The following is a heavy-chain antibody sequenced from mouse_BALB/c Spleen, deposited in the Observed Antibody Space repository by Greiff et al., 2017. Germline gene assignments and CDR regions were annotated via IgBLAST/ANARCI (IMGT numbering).Heavy chain of an antibody. CDR2: IDPANGNT. D-gene: IGHD1-1*01. CDR1: GFNIKDTY. CDR3: ARGDDYGSSYAMDY. J-gene: IGHJ4*01. V-gene: IGHV14-3*02. Sequence: VHVKQSGAELVKPGASVKLSCTASGFNIKDTYMHWVKQRPEQGLEWIGRIDPANGNTKYDPKFQGKATITADTSSNTAYLQLSSLTSEDTAVYYCARGDDYGSSYAMDYWGQGTSVTVSS.